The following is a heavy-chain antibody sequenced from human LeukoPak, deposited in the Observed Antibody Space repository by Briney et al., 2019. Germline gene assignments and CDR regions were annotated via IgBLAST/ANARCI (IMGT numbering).Heavy chain of an antibody. CDR1: GXSVTGGGYY. J-gene: IGHJ5*02. Sequence: PSETLSLTCSVSGXSVTGGGYYWSWIRQHPGKGLEWIGFASYSGGTYYNPSLMSRITISVDRSQNQFSLRMRDVTAADTAVFYCARGDYYAGGGRNWFDPWSQGTLVTVSS. D-gene: IGHD3-16*01. CDR2: ASYSGGT. CDR3: ARGDYYAGGGRNWFDP. V-gene: IGHV4-31*03.